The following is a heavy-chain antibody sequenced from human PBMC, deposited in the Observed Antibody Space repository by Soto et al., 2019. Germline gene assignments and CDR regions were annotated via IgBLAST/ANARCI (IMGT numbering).Heavy chain of an antibody. CDR3: ARGYSGQNNYYMDV. D-gene: IGHD2-15*01. J-gene: IGHJ6*03. V-gene: IGHV1-8*01. Sequence: QVQLLQSGAEVKKPGASVKVSCKASGYSFPSYDIYWVRQAAGQGLEWMGWMNPSSGNTGYPQKFQGRVTMTRSTPINTAFMEMSGLTYEDTAVYYCARGYSGQNNYYMDVWGKGTTVTVSS. CDR1: GYSFPSYD. CDR2: MNPSSGNT.